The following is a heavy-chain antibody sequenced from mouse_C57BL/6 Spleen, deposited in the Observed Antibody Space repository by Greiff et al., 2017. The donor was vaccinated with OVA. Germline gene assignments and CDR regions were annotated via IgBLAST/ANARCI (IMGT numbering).Heavy chain of an antibody. CDR2: IDPENGDT. CDR1: GFNIKDDY. J-gene: IGHJ3*01. V-gene: IGHV14-4*01. CDR3: TRYSNGFAY. Sequence: EVQLQQSGAELVRPGASVKLSCTASGFNIKDDYMHWVKQRPEQGLEWIGWIDPENGDTEYASKFQGKATITADTSSNTAYLQLSSLTSEDTAVYYCTRYSNGFAYWGQGTLVTVSA. D-gene: IGHD2-5*01.